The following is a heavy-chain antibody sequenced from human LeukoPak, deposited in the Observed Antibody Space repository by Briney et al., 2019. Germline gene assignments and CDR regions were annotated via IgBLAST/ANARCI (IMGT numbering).Heavy chain of an antibody. CDR3: ARDFYFYDSSGYFDY. CDR1: GGTLSTHG. V-gene: IGHV1-69*13. D-gene: IGHD3-22*01. CDR2: IIPFLGTV. Sequence: ASVKVSCKASGGTLSTHGISWVRQAPGHGLEWMGGIIPFLGTVNYAQKFQGRVTITADEPTTTAYMELSSLRSEDTAVYYCARDFYFYDSSGYFDYWGQGTLVTVSS. J-gene: IGHJ4*02.